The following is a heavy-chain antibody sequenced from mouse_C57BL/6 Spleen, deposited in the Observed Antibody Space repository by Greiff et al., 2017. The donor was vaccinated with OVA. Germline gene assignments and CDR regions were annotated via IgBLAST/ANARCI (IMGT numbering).Heavy chain of an antibody. D-gene: IGHD3-2*02. CDR2: IDPENGDT. CDR1: GFNINDDY. J-gene: IGHJ3*01. V-gene: IGHV14-4*01. CDR3: TTTAQKAY. Sequence: VQLQQSGAELVRPGASVKLSCTASGFNINDDYMHWVKQRPEQGLEWIGWIDPENGDTEYASKFQGKATITADTSSNTAYLQLSSLTSEDTAVYYCTTTAQKAYWGQGTLVTVSA.